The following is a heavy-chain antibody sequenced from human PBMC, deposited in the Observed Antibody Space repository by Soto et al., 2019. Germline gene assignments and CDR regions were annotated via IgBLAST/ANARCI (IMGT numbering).Heavy chain of an antibody. V-gene: IGHV1-18*01. J-gene: IGHJ3*02. CDR3: ARENSYGLGGAFAI. D-gene: IGHD3-10*01. CDR1: GYTFTSYG. CDR2: ISAYNGNT. Sequence: AEVKVSCKASGYTFTSYGISWVRRAPGQGLEWMGWISAYNGNTNYAQKLQGRVTMTTDTSTSTAYMELRSLRSDDTAVYYCARENSYGLGGAFAIWGQGTMVTVS.